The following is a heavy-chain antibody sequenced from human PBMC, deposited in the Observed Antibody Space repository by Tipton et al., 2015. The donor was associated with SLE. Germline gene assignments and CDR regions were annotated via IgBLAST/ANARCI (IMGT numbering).Heavy chain of an antibody. CDR1: GGSISSGSYY. V-gene: IGHV4-61*09. CDR3: ARYGYGDYWGAFDI. D-gene: IGHD4-17*01. Sequence: TLSLTCTVSGGSISSGSYYWSWIRQPAGKGLEWIGYIYTSGSTNYNPSLKSRVTISVDTSKNQFSLKLSSVTAADTAVYYCARYGYGDYWGAFDIWGQGTMVTASS. CDR2: IYTSGST. J-gene: IGHJ3*02.